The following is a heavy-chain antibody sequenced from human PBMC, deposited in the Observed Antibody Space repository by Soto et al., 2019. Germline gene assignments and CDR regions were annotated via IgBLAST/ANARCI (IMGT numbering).Heavy chain of an antibody. D-gene: IGHD3-22*01. CDR2: ISYDGSNK. J-gene: IGHJ4*02. CDR1: GFTFSSYG. CDR3: AKEQNHYDTPLHRSSSGPEDY. V-gene: IGHV3-30*18. Sequence: GGSLRLSCASSGFTFSSYGMHWVRQAPGKGLEWVAVISYDGSNKYYADSVKGRFTISRDNSKNTLYLQMNSLRAEDTAVYYCAKEQNHYDTPLHRSSSGPEDYWGQGTLVTVSS.